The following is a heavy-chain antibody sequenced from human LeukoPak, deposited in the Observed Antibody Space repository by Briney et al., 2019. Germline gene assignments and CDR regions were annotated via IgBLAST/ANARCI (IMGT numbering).Heavy chain of an antibody. CDR3: ARRDKTAAGFYFDS. CDR1: GFTFSNYM. J-gene: IGHJ4*02. D-gene: IGHD6-13*01. CDR2: IKSDGITI. Sequence: GGSLRLSCAASGFTFSNYMMHWVRQAPGKGLVWVSRIKSDGITITYADSVKGRFTISRDNAKNSLYLQMNSLRAEDTAVYYCARRDKTAAGFYFDSWGQGTLVTVSS. V-gene: IGHV3-74*01.